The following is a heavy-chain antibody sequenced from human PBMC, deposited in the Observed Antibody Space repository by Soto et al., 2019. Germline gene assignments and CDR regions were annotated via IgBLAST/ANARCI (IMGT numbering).Heavy chain of an antibody. CDR2: ISGNGDST. CDR3: ARRGYGLYFDY. J-gene: IGHJ4*02. D-gene: IGHD3-10*01. CDR1: GFTFSSYA. Sequence: GGSLTLSCAASGFTFSSYAMHWVRQAPGKGLEYVSVISGNGDSTYYANSVKGRFTISRDNSKNTLYLQMGSLRAEDMAVYYCARRGYGLYFDYWGQGTLVTVSS. V-gene: IGHV3-64*01.